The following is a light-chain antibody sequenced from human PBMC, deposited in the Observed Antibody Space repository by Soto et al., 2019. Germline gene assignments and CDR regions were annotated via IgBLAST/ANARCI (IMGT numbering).Light chain of an antibody. CDR3: QQYNSYPYT. J-gene: IGKJ2*01. Sequence: DIQMTQSPSTLSASVGDRVTIACRASQSISSWLAWYQQKPGKAPKLLIYKASSLESGVPSRFSGSGSGTEFTLTISSLQPYDLATYYWQQYNSYPYTFGQGTKLEIK. CDR2: KAS. CDR1: QSISSW. V-gene: IGKV1-5*03.